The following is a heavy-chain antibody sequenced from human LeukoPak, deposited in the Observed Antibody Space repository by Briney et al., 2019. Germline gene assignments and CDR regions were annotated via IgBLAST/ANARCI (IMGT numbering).Heavy chain of an antibody. D-gene: IGHD6-25*01. J-gene: IGHJ6*02. CDR3: ARLEQRPYYYYYGMDV. Sequence: PSETLSLTCAVSGGSISNYYWTWIRQPPGKGLEWIGYIYYSGNTNYNPSLRSRVTISVDTSKNQFSLKLSSVTAADTAVYYCARLEQRPYYYYYGMDVWGQGTTVTVSS. V-gene: IGHV4-59*08. CDR2: IYYSGNT. CDR1: GGSISNYY.